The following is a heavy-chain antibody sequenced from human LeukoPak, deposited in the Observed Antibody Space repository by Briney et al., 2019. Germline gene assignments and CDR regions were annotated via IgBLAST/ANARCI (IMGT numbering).Heavy chain of an antibody. Sequence: SETLSLTCTVSGSSISSYYWSWIRQPPGKGLEWIGYIYYSGSTNYNPSLKSRVTISVDTSKNQFSLKLSSVTAADTAVYYCARRLLWFGEAGWFDPWGQGTLVTVSS. CDR1: GSSISSYY. D-gene: IGHD3-10*01. CDR2: IYYSGST. CDR3: ARRLLWFGEAGWFDP. J-gene: IGHJ5*02. V-gene: IGHV4-59*01.